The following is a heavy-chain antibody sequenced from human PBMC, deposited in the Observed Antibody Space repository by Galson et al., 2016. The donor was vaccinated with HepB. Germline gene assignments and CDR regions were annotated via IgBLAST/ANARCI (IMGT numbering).Heavy chain of an antibody. V-gene: IGHV3-23*01. D-gene: IGHD4-17*01. J-gene: IGHJ4*02. CDR2: ISGSGVDT. CDR1: GLTFSRQA. Sequence: SLRLSCAASGLTFSRQAMSWVRQTPGKGLEWISAISGSGVDTYYADSVKGRFTISRDNSKTTPYRQMNRLRVEDTALYYCAKDVAGIDGDYDYFDYWGQGNLVTVSS. CDR3: AKDVAGIDGDYDYFDY.